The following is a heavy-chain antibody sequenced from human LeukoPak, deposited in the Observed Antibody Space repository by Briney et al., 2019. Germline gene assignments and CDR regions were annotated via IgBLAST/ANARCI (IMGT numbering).Heavy chain of an antibody. CDR1: GGSITSSGYY. CDR2: FYYSGIT. Sequence: PSETLSLTCTVSGGSITSSGYYWDWIRQPTGKELEWIGNFYYSGITYYNPSLRSRVTISVDASENQFSLKLSSVTAADTAVYYCASHHSGASPSDAFDIWGHGTMVTVSS. V-gene: IGHV4-39*01. D-gene: IGHD5-12*01. J-gene: IGHJ3*02. CDR3: ASHHSGASPSDAFDI.